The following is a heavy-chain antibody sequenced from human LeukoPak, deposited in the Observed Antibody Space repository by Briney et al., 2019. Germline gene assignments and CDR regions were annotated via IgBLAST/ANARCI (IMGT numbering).Heavy chain of an antibody. D-gene: IGHD3-3*01. V-gene: IGHV4-39*07. CDR1: GGSISSSSYY. CDR3: ARASGTTVFGVVIIRNYFDY. CDR2: IDCSGST. Sequence: PSETLSLTCTVSGGSISSSSYYWGWIRQPPGKGLEWIGSIDCSGSTYYNPSLKSRVTISVDTSKNQFSLKLSSVTAADTAVYYCARASGTTVFGVVIIRNYFDYWGQGTLVTVSS. J-gene: IGHJ4*02.